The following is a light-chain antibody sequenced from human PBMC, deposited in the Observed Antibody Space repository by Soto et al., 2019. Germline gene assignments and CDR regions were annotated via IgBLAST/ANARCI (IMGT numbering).Light chain of an antibody. J-gene: IGKJ1*01. CDR3: QQYDNWPWT. CDR1: QGINNY. CDR2: AAS. V-gene: IGKV1-27*01. Sequence: DIQMTQSPFSLSASVGDRVTITCRASQGINNYLAWYQQKPGKVPRLLIYAASTLQSGVPARFSGSGSGTDFTLTISSLQSEDFAVYYCQQYDNWPWTFGQGTKVDIK.